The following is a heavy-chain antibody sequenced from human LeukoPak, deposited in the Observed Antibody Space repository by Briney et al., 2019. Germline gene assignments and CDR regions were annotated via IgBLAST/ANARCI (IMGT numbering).Heavy chain of an antibody. V-gene: IGHV3-21*01. Sequence: PGGSLRLSCAASGFTFSSYSMNWVRQAPGKGLEWVSSISSSSSYIYYADSVKGRFTISRDNAKNPLYLQINSLRAEDTALYYCASVDYYGSGNYYNDVDYWGQGTLVTVSS. D-gene: IGHD3-10*01. CDR3: ASVDYYGSGNYYNDVDY. CDR1: GFTFSSYS. J-gene: IGHJ4*02. CDR2: ISSSSSYI.